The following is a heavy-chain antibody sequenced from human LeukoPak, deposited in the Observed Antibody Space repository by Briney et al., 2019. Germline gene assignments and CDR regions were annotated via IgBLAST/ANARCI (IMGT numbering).Heavy chain of an antibody. CDR1: GFTFKNYW. Sequence: PGGSLRLSCAASGFTFKNYWISWVRQAPGKGLEWVASIKQDGSDKYYVDSMKGRFTISRDNAKNSVYLQMNSLRAEDRAFYYCARGYGSPDFWGQGTLVTVSS. V-gene: IGHV3-7*01. CDR2: IKQDGSDK. D-gene: IGHD3-3*01. J-gene: IGHJ4*02. CDR3: ARGYGSPDF.